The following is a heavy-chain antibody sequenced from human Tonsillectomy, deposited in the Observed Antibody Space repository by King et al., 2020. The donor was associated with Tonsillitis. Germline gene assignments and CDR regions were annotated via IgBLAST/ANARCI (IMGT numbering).Heavy chain of an antibody. CDR1: GGSISSYY. CDR3: ARRVAGALDY. J-gene: IGHJ4*02. CDR2: IYYSRSI. Sequence: VQLQESGPGLVKPSETLYLTCTVSGGSISSYYWSWIRQPPGKGLEWIGYIYYSRSINYNPSLKSRVTISVDTSKNQFSLKLSSVTAADTAVYYCARRVAGALDYWGQGTLVTVSS. V-gene: IGHV4-59*08. D-gene: IGHD1-26*01.